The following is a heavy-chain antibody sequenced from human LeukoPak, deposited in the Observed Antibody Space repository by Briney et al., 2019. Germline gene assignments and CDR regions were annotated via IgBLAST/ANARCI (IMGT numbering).Heavy chain of an antibody. CDR1: GFTFSSYA. Sequence: GGSLRLSCAASGFTFSSYAMSWVRQAPGKGLEWVSAISGSGGSTYYADSVKGRFTISRDNSKNTLYLQMNSLRAEDTAVYYCAKPTGYYGSGSYPDAFDIWGQGTMVTVSS. D-gene: IGHD3-10*01. V-gene: IGHV3-23*01. J-gene: IGHJ3*02. CDR3: AKPTGYYGSGSYPDAFDI. CDR2: ISGSGGST.